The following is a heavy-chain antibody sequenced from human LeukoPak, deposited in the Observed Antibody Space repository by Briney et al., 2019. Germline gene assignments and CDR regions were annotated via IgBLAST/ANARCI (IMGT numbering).Heavy chain of an antibody. CDR3: ARGGSYLSAFDI. D-gene: IGHD1-26*01. V-gene: IGHV3-23*01. CDR1: GFTFSSYA. CDR2: ISRSGDTT. J-gene: IGHJ3*02. Sequence: GGSLRLSCAASGFTFSSYAMSWFRPAPGKGLEWVSAISRSGDTTYYADSVKGRFTISRDNSKNTLYLQMNSLRAEDTAVYYCARGGSYLSAFDIWGQGTMVTVSS.